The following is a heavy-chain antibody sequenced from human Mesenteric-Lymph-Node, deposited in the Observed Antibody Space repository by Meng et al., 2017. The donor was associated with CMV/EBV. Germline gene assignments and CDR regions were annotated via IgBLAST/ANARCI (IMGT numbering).Heavy chain of an antibody. Sequence: SETLSLTCAVYGGSFSGYYWSWIRQPPGKGLEWIGEINQSGSTNYNPSLKSRVTISVDTSKNQFSLKLSSVTAADTAVYYCAREGRWLQSRGFDYWGQGTLVTVSS. CDR3: AREGRWLQSRGFDY. V-gene: IGHV4-34*01. CDR1: GGSFSGYY. CDR2: INQSGST. J-gene: IGHJ4*02. D-gene: IGHD5-24*01.